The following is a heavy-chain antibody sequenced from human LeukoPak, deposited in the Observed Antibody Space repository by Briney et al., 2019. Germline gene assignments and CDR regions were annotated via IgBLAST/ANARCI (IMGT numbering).Heavy chain of an antibody. CDR1: GYTFTSYG. CDR2: ISAYNGNT. D-gene: IGHD3-10*01. V-gene: IGHV1-18*01. CDR3: ARDLRTYGSGDDFDY. J-gene: IGHJ4*02. Sequence: ASVKVSCKASGYTFTSYGIIWVRQAPGQGLEWMGWISAYNGNTNYAQKLQGRVTMTTDTATSTAYMELRSLRADDTAVYYCARDLRTYGSGDDFDYWGQGTLVTVSS.